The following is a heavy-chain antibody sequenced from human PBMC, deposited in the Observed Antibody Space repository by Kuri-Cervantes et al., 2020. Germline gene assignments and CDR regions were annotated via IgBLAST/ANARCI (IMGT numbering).Heavy chain of an antibody. J-gene: IGHJ6*02. Sequence: GESLKISCAASGFIFSRYGMHWVRQAPGKGLEWVAVISYDGGNKYETDSVRGRFTISRDNAKNSLYLQMNSLRAEDTAVYYCARDQGDEGSTTYYYYGMDVWGQGTTVTVSS. V-gene: IGHV3-30*03. CDR2: ISYDGGNK. CDR1: GFIFSRYG. D-gene: IGHD6-13*01. CDR3: ARDQGDEGSTTYYYYGMDV.